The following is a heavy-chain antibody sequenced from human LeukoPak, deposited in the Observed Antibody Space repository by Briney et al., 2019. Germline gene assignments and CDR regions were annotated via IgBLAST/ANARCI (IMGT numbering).Heavy chain of an antibody. CDR3: ARGPRVGYSSGWYLYDY. J-gene: IGHJ4*02. V-gene: IGHV6-1*01. Sequence: SQTLSLTCAISGDSVSSNSAAWNWIRQSPSRGLEWLGRTYYRSKWYSDYAVSVKSRITINPDTSKNQFSLQLNSVTPEDTAVYYCARGPRVGYSSGWYLYDYWGQGTLVTVSS. CDR2: TYYRSKWYS. CDR1: GDSVSSNSAA. D-gene: IGHD6-19*01.